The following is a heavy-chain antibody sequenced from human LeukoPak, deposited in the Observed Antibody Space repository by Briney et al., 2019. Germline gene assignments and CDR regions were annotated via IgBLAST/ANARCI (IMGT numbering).Heavy chain of an antibody. V-gene: IGHV2-5*01. CDR1: GFSLTTSSVG. J-gene: IGHJ4*02. CDR2: IYWNDDK. CDR3: AHCSGTSCLGPADY. D-gene: IGHD2-2*01. Sequence: SGPTLVNPTQTLTLTCTFSGFSLTTSSVGVGWIRQPPGKALEWLALIYWNDDKRYSPSLKSRLTITKDTSKNQVVLTMTNMDPVDTATYYCAHCSGTSCLGPADYWGQGTLVTVSS.